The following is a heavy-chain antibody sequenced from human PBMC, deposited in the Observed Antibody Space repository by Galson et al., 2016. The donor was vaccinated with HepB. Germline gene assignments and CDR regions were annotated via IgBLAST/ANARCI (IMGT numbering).Heavy chain of an antibody. V-gene: IGHV3-30*04. D-gene: IGHD3-10*01. CDR1: GFTLRSYA. CDR3: LGFGY. Sequence: SLRLSCAASGFTLRSYALYWVRQAPGKGLEWVAVISYDGRNKHYADSVKGRFTISRDNSKNTLYLQMSSLRTEDTAVYYCLGFGYWGQGTLVTVSS. J-gene: IGHJ4*02. CDR2: ISYDGRNK.